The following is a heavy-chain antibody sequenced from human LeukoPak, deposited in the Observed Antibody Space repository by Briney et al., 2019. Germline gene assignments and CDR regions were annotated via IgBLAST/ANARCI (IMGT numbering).Heavy chain of an antibody. Sequence: GGSLRLSCAASGLTFSNYGMHWVRQAPVKGLEWVSYISSSGSTIYYADSVKGRFTISRDNAKNSLYLQMNSLRAEDTAVYYCAELGITMIGGVWGKGTTVTISS. CDR1: GLTFSNYG. J-gene: IGHJ6*04. D-gene: IGHD3-10*02. CDR3: AELGITMIGGV. V-gene: IGHV3-48*04. CDR2: ISSSGSTI.